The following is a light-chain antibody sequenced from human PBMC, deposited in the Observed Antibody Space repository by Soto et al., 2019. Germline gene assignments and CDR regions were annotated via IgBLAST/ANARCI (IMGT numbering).Light chain of an antibody. CDR3: QRYNDFQYI. J-gene: IGKJ2*01. CDR1: QSISTR. Sequence: DIQMTQSPSTLSASVGDRVTITCRASQSISTRLAWYQQKPGKAPKLLIYKAINLQSGVPSRFSGSGSGTEFSLTISSLHPDDFATYYCQRYNDFQYIFGQGTKVDIK. CDR2: KAI. V-gene: IGKV1-5*03.